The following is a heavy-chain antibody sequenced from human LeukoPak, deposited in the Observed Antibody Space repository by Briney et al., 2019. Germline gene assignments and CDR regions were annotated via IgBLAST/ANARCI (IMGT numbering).Heavy chain of an antibody. J-gene: IGHJ4*02. Sequence: GGSLRLSCSASGFTFSSYAMHWVRQAPGKGLEYVSAISSNGGSTYCADSVKGRFTISRDNSKNTLYLQMSSLRAEDTAVYYCVGTAMVKGFFDDWGQGTLVTVSS. CDR3: VGTAMVKGFFDD. D-gene: IGHD5-18*01. CDR2: ISSNGGST. V-gene: IGHV3-64D*06. CDR1: GFTFSSYA.